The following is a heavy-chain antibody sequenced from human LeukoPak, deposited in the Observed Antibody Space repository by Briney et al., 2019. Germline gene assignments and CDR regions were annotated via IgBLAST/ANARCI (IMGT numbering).Heavy chain of an antibody. CDR1: GFTFSSYT. CDR3: ARDRLWFGELLSYYFDY. V-gene: IGHV3-21*06. J-gene: IGHJ4*02. Sequence: GGSLRLSCVGSGFTFSSYTMNWVRQAPGKGLEWVSFISSSSDFIYYADSVKGRFTISRDNAKSSLYLQMNSLRAEDTAVYYCARDRLWFGELLSYYFDYWGQGTLVTVSS. D-gene: IGHD3-10*01. CDR2: ISSSSDFI.